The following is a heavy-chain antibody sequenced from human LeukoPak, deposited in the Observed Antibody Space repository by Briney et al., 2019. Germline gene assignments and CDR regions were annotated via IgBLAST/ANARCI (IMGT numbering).Heavy chain of an antibody. J-gene: IGHJ4*02. CDR3: ARDGGYVNFDY. V-gene: IGHV3-7*03. CDR1: GFTFSSYW. CDR2: IKQDGSEK. D-gene: IGHD5-12*01. Sequence: GGSLRLSCAASGFTFSSYWMSWVRQAPGKGLEWVANIKQDGSEKYYVDSVKGRITISRDNAKNSLYLQMNSLRAEDTAVYYCARDGGYVNFDYWGQGTLVTVSS.